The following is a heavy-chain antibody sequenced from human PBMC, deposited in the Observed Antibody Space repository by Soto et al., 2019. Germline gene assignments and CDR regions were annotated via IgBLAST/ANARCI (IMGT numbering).Heavy chain of an antibody. V-gene: IGHV3-30*03. D-gene: IGHD3-22*01. CDR1: GFAFSTSV. Sequence: QVQLVESGGGVVQPGGSLRLSCAASGFAFSTSVIHWVRQAPGKGLEWMAHISYNGNKKHYADSVKGRFTVSRDISESTLYLQMTSLRAEDTAVYYCAREQFEDGRGHYDHWGQGTLVSVSS. J-gene: IGHJ4*02. CDR3: AREQFEDGRGHYDH. CDR2: ISYNGNKK.